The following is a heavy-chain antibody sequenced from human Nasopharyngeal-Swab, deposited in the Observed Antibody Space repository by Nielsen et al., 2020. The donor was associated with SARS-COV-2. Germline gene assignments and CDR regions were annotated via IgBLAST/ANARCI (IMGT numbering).Heavy chain of an antibody. V-gene: IGHV3-53*05. Sequence: GESLKISCAASGFTVSSNYMSWVRQAPGKGLEWVSVIYSGGSTYYADSVKGRFTISRDNSKNTLYLQMNSLRAEDTAVYYCARPGATAMVTGYFDYWGQGTLVTVSS. J-gene: IGHJ4*02. CDR2: IYSGGST. CDR3: ARPGATAMVTGYFDY. CDR1: GFTVSSNY. D-gene: IGHD5-18*01.